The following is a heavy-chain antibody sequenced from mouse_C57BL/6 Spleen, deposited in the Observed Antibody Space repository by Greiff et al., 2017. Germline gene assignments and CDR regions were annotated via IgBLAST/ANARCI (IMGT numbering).Heavy chain of an antibody. CDR1: GYTFTSYW. J-gene: IGHJ4*01. Sequence: QVQLQQPGAELVKPGASVKLSCKASGYTFTSYWMHWVKQRPGQGLEWIGMIHPNSGSTNYNEKFKSKATLTVDKSSSTAYMQLSSLTSEDSAVYYCARGGTNYYGKTDAMDYWGQGTSVTVSS. V-gene: IGHV1-64*01. CDR3: ARGGTNYYGKTDAMDY. D-gene: IGHD1-1*01. CDR2: IHPNSGST.